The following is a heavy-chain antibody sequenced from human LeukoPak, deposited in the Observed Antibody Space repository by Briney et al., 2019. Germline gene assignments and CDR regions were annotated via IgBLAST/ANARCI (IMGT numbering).Heavy chain of an antibody. D-gene: IGHD3-10*01. CDR2: IYYSGST. V-gene: IGHV4-59*01. CDR1: GGSISSYY. CDR3: ARSSITMVRNDNWFDP. J-gene: IGHJ5*02. Sequence: SETLSLTCTVSGGSISSYYWSWIRQPPGKGLEWIGYIYYSGSTNHNPSLKSRVTISVDTSKNQFSLKLSSVTAADTAVYYCARSSITMVRNDNWFDPWGQGTLVTVSS.